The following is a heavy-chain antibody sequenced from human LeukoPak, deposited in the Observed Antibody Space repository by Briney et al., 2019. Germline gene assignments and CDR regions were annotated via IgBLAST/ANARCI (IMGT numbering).Heavy chain of an antibody. CDR2: ISASGGIT. CDR3: AKDLGTVTTSLDY. Sequence: GGSLRLSCAASGFTFSSYAMNWVRQAPGKGLEWVSGISASGGITYYADSVKGRFTISRDNSKNTLYLQMNSLRAEDTAIYYCAKDLGTVTTSLDYWGQGTLVTVSS. V-gene: IGHV3-23*01. D-gene: IGHD4-17*01. CDR1: GFTFSSYA. J-gene: IGHJ4*02.